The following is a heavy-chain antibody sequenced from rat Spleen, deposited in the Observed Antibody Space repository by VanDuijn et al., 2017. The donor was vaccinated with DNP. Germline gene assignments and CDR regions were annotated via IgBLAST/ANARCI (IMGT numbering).Heavy chain of an antibody. Sequence: EVQLVESGGGLVQSGRSLKLSCAASGFTFSDYYMAWVRQAPKKGLEWVAYISYDGGSTYNGDFVKGRFTISRDNAKSTLYLQMNSLRSEDMATYYCARWNSSGYYFDSWGQGVMVTVSS. CDR2: ISYDGGST. D-gene: IGHD4-3*01. CDR3: ARWNSSGYYFDS. J-gene: IGHJ2*01. V-gene: IGHV5-22*01. CDR1: GFTFSDYY.